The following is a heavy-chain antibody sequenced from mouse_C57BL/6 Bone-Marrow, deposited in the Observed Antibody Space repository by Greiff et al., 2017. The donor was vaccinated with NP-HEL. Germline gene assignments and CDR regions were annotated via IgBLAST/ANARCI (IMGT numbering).Heavy chain of an antibody. CDR1: GFTFSSYG. CDR2: ISSGGSYT. Sequence: EVQRVESGGDLVKPGGSLTLSCAASGFTFSSYGMSWVRQTPDKRLEWVATISSGGSYTYYPDCVKGRFTISRDNAKNPLYLQMSSLYSEDTAIYYCARCDYDDFAFWGQGTLVTVSA. J-gene: IGHJ3*01. CDR3: ARCDYDDFAF. V-gene: IGHV5-6*01. D-gene: IGHD2-4*01.